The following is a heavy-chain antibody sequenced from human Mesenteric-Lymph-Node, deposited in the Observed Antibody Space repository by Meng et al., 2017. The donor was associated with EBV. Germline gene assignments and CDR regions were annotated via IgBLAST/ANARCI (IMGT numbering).Heavy chain of an antibody. CDR1: GFKFSDHY. Sequence: VHRCGAGGGLVKPGGALRLSCVASGFKFSDHYMGWIRQAPGKGLEWVSYLSSSGDSMFYADSVKGRFTISRDNSKNTLYLQMNSLRVDDTAVYYCATKGQWPNWFQSWGQGTLVTVSS. V-gene: IGHV3-11*01. D-gene: IGHD6-19*01. CDR2: LSSSGDSM. J-gene: IGHJ5*01. CDR3: ATKGQWPNWFQS.